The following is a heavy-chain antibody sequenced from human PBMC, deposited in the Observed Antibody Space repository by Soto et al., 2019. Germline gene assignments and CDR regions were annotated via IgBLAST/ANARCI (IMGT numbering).Heavy chain of an antibody. Sequence: QVQLQESDPGLVKPSETLSLTCTVSGGSISSYYWSWIRQPPGKGLEWIGYIYYSGSTNYNPSLKSRVTITVDTSKNQFSLKLSSVTAAYTAVYYCARGYPYYDLLTGYSGSYFDYWGQGTLVTVSS. CDR1: GGSISSYY. CDR2: IYYSGST. D-gene: IGHD3-9*01. V-gene: IGHV4-59*01. J-gene: IGHJ4*02. CDR3: ARGYPYYDLLTGYSGSYFDY.